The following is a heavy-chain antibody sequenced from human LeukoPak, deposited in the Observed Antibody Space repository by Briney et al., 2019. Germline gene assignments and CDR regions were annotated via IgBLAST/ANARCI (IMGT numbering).Heavy chain of an antibody. J-gene: IGHJ3*02. CDR1: GGSISSGSYY. Sequence: PSETLSLTCTVSGGSISSGSYYWSWIRQPAGKGLEWIGRIYTSGSTNYNPSLKSRVTISVDTSKNQFSLKLSSVTAADTAVYYCARDRVAATGFDIWGQGTMVTVSS. CDR2: IYTSGST. D-gene: IGHD6-13*01. V-gene: IGHV4-61*02. CDR3: ARDRVAATGFDI.